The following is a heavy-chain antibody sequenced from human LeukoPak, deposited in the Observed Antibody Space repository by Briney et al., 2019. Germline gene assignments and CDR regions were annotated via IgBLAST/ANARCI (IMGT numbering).Heavy chain of an antibody. J-gene: IGHJ5*02. V-gene: IGHV4-39*01. Sequence: QTSETLSLTCTVSGGSISSSSSFWAWIRQPPGKGLEWIGSFYYTGSTYYNPSLKSRVTISVDTSKNQLSLKLNSVTAADTAVYYCARSLSLSGNTNWFDPWGQGTLVTVSS. CDR3: ARSLSLSGNTNWFDP. CDR2: FYYTGST. CDR1: GGSISSSSSF. D-gene: IGHD1-26*01.